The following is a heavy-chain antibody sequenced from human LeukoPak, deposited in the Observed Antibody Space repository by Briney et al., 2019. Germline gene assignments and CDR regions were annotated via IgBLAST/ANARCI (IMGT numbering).Heavy chain of an antibody. D-gene: IGHD5-12*01. J-gene: IGHJ4*02. CDR3: ARDVVATIYGGRLDY. CDR1: GFTFDDYA. CDR2: ISWNSGSI. Sequence: PGGSLRLSCAASGFTFDDYAMHWLRQAPGKGLEWVSGISWNSGSIGYADSVKGRFTISRDNSKNTLYLQVNSLRPEDTAVYYCARDVVATIYGGRLDYWGQGTLVTVSS. V-gene: IGHV3-9*01.